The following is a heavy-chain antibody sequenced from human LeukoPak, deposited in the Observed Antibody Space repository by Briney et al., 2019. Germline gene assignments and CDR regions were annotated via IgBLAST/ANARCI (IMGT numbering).Heavy chain of an antibody. J-gene: IGHJ4*02. V-gene: IGHV3-53*01. CDR1: GFIVNTYY. D-gene: IGHD2-21*01. Sequence: GGSLRLSCAASGFIVNTYYMNWVRQTPGKGPQWVSVIYMDGTTFYAHSVKGRFTISRDNSKNTLYLQMNSLRAEDTAIYYCAASTSAYSPYYFDYWGQGALVTVSS. CDR2: IYMDGTT. CDR3: AASTSAYSPYYFDY.